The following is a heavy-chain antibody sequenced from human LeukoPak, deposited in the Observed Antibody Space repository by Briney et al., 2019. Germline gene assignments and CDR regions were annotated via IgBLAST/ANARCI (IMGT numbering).Heavy chain of an antibody. D-gene: IGHD4-17*01. CDR1: GYSISSGYY. Sequence: SETLSLTCTVSGYSISSGYYWGWIRQPPGKGLEWIGSIYQSGSTYYNPSLKSRLTISVDTSKNQFSLKLSSVTAADTAVYYCARVTYMRTTVTTKFDPWGQGTLVTVSS. CDR2: IYQSGST. J-gene: IGHJ5*02. CDR3: ARVTYMRTTVTTKFDP. V-gene: IGHV4-38-2*02.